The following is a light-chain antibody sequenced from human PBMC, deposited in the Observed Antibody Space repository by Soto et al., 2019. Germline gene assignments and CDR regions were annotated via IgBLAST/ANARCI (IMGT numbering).Light chain of an antibody. CDR2: EAV. J-gene: IGKJ1*01. CDR3: QQSNNYPWT. V-gene: IGKV1-5*03. Sequence: DIQMTQSPSTLSASVGDRVTITCRASQYIHNYLAWYQQKPGEAPKLLIYEAVNLESGVPSRFSGSGTGTEFTLTISSLQPDDFATYYCQQSNNYPWTFGQGTRVEI. CDR1: QYIHNY.